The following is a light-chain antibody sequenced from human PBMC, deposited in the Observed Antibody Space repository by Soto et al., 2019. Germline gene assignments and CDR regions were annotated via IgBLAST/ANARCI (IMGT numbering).Light chain of an antibody. Sequence: IQLTQSPSSLSASVGDSVTITCRASQGISRYLSWYQQKPGRAPKLRISAASTLQSGVPARFSGSGSGTDFTLSITSLQPEDFATYYCQQLNTYPVTCGGGTKVEIK. CDR2: AAS. V-gene: IGKV1-9*01. J-gene: IGKJ4*01. CDR1: QGISRY. CDR3: QQLNTYPVT.